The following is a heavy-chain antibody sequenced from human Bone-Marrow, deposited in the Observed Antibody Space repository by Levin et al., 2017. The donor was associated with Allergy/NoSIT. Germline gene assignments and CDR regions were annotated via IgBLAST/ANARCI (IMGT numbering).Heavy chain of an antibody. J-gene: IGHJ4*02. D-gene: IGHD3-10*01. Sequence: SQTLSLTCTVSGGSISSYYWNWIRQPPGKGLEWIGYIYYSGSTKYNPSFQSRATISIDTSKNQFSLTLTSVTAADTAVYYCARGSDIHAWRFAYWGQGSLVTVSS. V-gene: IGHV4-59*01. CDR3: ARGSDIHAWRFAY. CDR1: GGSISSYY. CDR2: IYYSGST.